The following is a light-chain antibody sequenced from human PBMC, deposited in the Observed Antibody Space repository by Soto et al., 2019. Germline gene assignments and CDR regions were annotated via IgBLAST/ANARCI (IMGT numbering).Light chain of an antibody. V-gene: IGKV1-9*01. CDR3: QQLNVNPPLT. Sequence: DIRLTQSPSFLSASVGDRVTITCRASQAISNYLAWYQQKPGKAPRLLIYGAFTLQSGVPSRFRGSGSGTEFSLTISSLQPEDFATYFCQQLNVNPPLTFAGGTKVDIK. CDR1: QAISNY. J-gene: IGKJ4*01. CDR2: GAF.